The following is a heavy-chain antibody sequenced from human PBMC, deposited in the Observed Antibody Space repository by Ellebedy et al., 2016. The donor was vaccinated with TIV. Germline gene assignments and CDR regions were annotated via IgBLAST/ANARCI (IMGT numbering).Heavy chain of an antibody. J-gene: IGHJ4*02. D-gene: IGHD1-26*01. CDR3: ASSKWELLTSFDY. V-gene: IGHV1-46*01. CDR1: GYTFTSYG. Sequence: AASVKVSCKASGYTFTSYGISWVRQAPGQGLEWMGIINPSGGSTSYAQKFQGRVTMTRDTSTSTVYMELSSLRSEDTAVYYCASSKWELLTSFDYWGQGTLVTVSS. CDR2: INPSGGST.